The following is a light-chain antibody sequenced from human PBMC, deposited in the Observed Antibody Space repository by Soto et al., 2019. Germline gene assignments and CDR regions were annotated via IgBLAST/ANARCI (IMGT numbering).Light chain of an antibody. CDR2: DAS. CDR3: QQYENLPT. Sequence: VTESPAGLSVFVGDRVAITFQASQNINNYLNWYQQKPGRAPKLLIYDASNLEAGVPSRFRGSGSGTDFTFTISRLQPEDIATYYCQQYENLPTFRQGTRLEIK. J-gene: IGKJ5*01. V-gene: IGKV1-33*01. CDR1: QNINNY.